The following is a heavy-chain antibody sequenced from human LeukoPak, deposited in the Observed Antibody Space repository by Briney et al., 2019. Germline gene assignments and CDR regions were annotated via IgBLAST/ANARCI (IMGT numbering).Heavy chain of an antibody. Sequence: PGGSLRLSCAASGFTFNTYGMSWARQAPGKGLEWVSGISGSGGATYYADSVKGRFTISRDNANNSLYLQMNSLRAEDTAVYYCARDYTRTTGWFDPWGQGTLVTVSS. D-gene: IGHD1-1*01. V-gene: IGHV3-21*01. CDR3: ARDYTRTTGWFDP. CDR1: GFTFNTYG. CDR2: ISGSGGAT. J-gene: IGHJ5*02.